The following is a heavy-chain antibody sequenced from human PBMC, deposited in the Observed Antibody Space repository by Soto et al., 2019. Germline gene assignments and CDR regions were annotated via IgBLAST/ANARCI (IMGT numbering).Heavy chain of an antibody. CDR3: ARSYDYIGPSDAGVDY. D-gene: IGHD4-4*01. J-gene: IGHJ4*02. V-gene: IGHV1-18*01. Sequence: GASVKVSCKASGYTFTSYGISWVRQAPGQGLEWMGWISAYNGNTNYAQKLQGRVTMTTDTSTSTAYMELRSLRSDDTAVYYCARSYDYIGPSDAGVDYWGQGTLVTVSS. CDR1: GYTFTSYG. CDR2: ISAYNGNT.